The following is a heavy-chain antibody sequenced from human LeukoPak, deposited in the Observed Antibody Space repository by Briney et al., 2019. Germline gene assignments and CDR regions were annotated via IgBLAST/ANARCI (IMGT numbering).Heavy chain of an antibody. D-gene: IGHD3-22*01. CDR2: ISWNSGSI. CDR3: ARDLGQYYDTSDNWFDP. Sequence: PGRSLRLSCAASGFTFDDYAMHWVRQGPGKGLEWVSGISWNSGSIGYADSVKGRFTISRDNAKNTLNLQMNSLRAEDTAVYYCARDLGQYYDTSDNWFDPWGQGTLVTVSS. V-gene: IGHV3-9*01. J-gene: IGHJ5*02. CDR1: GFTFDDYA.